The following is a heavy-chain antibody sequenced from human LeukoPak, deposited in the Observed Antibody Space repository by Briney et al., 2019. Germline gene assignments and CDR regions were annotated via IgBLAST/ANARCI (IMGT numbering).Heavy chain of an antibody. CDR1: GGSISSYY. V-gene: IGHV4-59*01. J-gene: IGHJ3*02. CDR3: ASQKTYYYDSSAHGDAFDI. CDR2: IYYSGST. Sequence: SETLSLTCTVSGGSISSYYWSWIRQPPGKGLEWIGYIYYSGSTNYNPSLKSRVTISVDTSKNQFSLKLSSVTAADTAVYYCASQKTYYYDSSAHGDAFDIWGQGTMVTVSS. D-gene: IGHD3-22*01.